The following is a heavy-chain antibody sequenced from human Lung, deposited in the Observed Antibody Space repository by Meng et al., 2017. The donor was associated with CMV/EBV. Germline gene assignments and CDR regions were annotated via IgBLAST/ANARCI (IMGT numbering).Heavy chain of an antibody. CDR1: GLTFSSHP. CDR2: ISGSGGST. CDR3: ARGGPVAGKNWFDR. Sequence: GSXSLXXVVSGLTFSSHPMTWVRQAPGKGLEWVSSISGSGGSTYSADSVQGRFTISRDNSTNTLYSQMSALRDEDTALYYCARGGPVAGKNWFDRWGQGTXVTVAS. J-gene: IGHJ5*02. D-gene: IGHD6-19*01. V-gene: IGHV3-23*01.